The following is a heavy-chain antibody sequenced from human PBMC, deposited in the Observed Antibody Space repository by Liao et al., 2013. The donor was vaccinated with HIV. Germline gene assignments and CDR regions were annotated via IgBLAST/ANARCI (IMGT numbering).Heavy chain of an antibody. Sequence: GASISTYYWNWIRQSPGMGLEWIGYIYNIGSTNYNPSLKSRVTISIDTSKNKFSLKLSSVTAADTAVYYCARGVLGYSSGWYYFDYWGQGTLVTVSS. D-gene: IGHD6-19*01. CDR1: GASISTYY. V-gene: IGHV4-59*08. CDR2: IYNIGST. CDR3: ARGVLGYSSGWYYFDY. J-gene: IGHJ4*02.